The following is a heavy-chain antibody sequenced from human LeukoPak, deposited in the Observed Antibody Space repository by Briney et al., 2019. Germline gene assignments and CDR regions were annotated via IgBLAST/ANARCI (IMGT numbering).Heavy chain of an antibody. J-gene: IGHJ6*02. CDR3: ARGVTGSLSGLYDLDV. Sequence: GGSLRLSCAASGFTFSNYWMHWVRQAPGKGLVWVSRIHSEGRSTNYADSVKGRFTISRDNAKNTLYLQMNSLRVEDTAVYYCARGVTGSLSGLYDLDVWGQGTTVTVSS. D-gene: IGHD1-20*01. CDR1: GFTFSNYW. V-gene: IGHV3-74*01. CDR2: IHSEGRST.